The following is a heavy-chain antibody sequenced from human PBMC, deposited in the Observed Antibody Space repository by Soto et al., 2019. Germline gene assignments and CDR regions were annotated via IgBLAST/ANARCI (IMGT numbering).Heavy chain of an antibody. V-gene: IGHV3-48*01. CDR3: VTDQWYAFDI. CDR2: FRGRDGTI. J-gene: IGHJ3*02. Sequence: PGGSLRLSCAVSGFTFSTSNMNWVRQAPGKGLEWISYFRGRDGTISYADSVKDRFTIARDIAKNSLYLQMNSLRAEDTAVYYCVTDQWYAFDIWGQGTMVTVAS. D-gene: IGHD2-15*01. CDR1: GFTFSTSN.